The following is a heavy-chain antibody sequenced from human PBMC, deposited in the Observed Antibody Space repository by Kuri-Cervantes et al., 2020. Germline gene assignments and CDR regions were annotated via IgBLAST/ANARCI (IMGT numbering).Heavy chain of an antibody. J-gene: IGHJ4*02. CDR3: ARAGHNFGWVLVDQ. Sequence: SETLSLTCTVSGGSISSGDYYWSWIRQPPGKGLEWIGYIYYSGSTYYNSSLQTRVTISVDTSKNQLSLKLNSVTAADTAVYFCARAGHNFGWVLVDQWGQGTLVTVSS. CDR1: GGSISSGDYY. V-gene: IGHV4-61*08. CDR2: IYYSGST. D-gene: IGHD3-9*01.